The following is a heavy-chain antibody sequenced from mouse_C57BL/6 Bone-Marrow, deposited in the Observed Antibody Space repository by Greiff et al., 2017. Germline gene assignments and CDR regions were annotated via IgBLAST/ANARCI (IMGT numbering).Heavy chain of an antibody. V-gene: IGHV1-19*01. CDR3: ARFEITPDY. CDR1: GFTFTDYY. J-gene: IGHJ2*01. CDR2: INPYNGGT. D-gene: IGHD1-1*01. Sequence: VQLQQSGPVLVKPGASVKMSCKASGFTFTDYYMNWVKQSHGKSLEWIGVINPYNGGTSYNQKFKGKATLTVDKSSSTAYMELNSLTSEDSAVYYCARFEITPDYWGQGTTLTVSS.